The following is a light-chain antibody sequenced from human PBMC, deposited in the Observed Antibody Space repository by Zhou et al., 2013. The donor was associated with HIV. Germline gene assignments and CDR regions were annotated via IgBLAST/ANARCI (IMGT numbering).Light chain of an antibody. J-gene: IGKJ2*01. Sequence: DIQMTQSPSSLAASVGDRVTITCQASQDISNYLKWYQQKPGKAPKVLIYDASILETGVSSRFSGSGSGTGFTFTISSLQPEDIATYYCQQYNNLPYTFGQGTKTEIK. CDR1: QDISNY. V-gene: IGKV1-33*01. CDR3: QQYNNLPYT. CDR2: DAS.